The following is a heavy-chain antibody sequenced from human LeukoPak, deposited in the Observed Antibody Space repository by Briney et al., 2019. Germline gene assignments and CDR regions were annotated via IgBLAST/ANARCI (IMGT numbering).Heavy chain of an antibody. J-gene: IGHJ6*02. CDR3: ASVDTAMVTGYYYGMDV. CDR1: GVSISSYY. V-gene: IGHV4-59*01. Sequence: PSETLSLTRTVSGVSISSYYWTWIRQPPGKGLEWSGYICYSGSTNYNPSLKRRVTISVDTSKNQFSLKLSSVTAADTAVYYCASVDTAMVTGYYYGMDVWGQGTTVTVSS. CDR2: ICYSGST. D-gene: IGHD5-18*01.